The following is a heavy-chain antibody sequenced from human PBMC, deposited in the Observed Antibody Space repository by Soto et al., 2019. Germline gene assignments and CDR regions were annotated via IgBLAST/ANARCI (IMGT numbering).Heavy chain of an antibody. CDR2: IYYSGRT. D-gene: IGHD2-2*03. J-gene: IGHJ5*02. CDR1: GGSISSITYY. CDR3: VRLDNWFDL. V-gene: IGHV4-39*01. Sequence: SETLSLTCTVSGGSISSITYYWGWIRQPPGKGLEWIGSIYYSGRTYYNPSLKSRVTMSVDTSKDQFSMKLTSVTAADTAVYYCVRLDNWFDLWGQGTLVTVSS.